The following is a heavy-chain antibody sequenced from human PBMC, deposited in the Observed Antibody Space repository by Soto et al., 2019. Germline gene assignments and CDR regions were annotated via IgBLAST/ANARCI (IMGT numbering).Heavy chain of an antibody. D-gene: IGHD6-6*01. J-gene: IGHJ3*02. V-gene: IGHV3-23*01. CDR1: GFTFSSYA. CDR2: ISGSGGSK. Sequence: GGSLRLSCAASGFTFSSYAMSWVRQAPGKGLKWVSDISGSGGSKYYVDSVKGRFTISRDNSKNSLYLQMNSLRAEDTAVYYCARDKDSSSYSAFDIWGQGTMVTVSS. CDR3: ARDKDSSSYSAFDI.